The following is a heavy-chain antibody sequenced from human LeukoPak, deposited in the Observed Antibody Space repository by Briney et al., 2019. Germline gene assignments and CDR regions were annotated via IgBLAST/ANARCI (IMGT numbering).Heavy chain of an antibody. J-gene: IGHJ4*02. Sequence: AISGSGGSTYYADSVKGRFTISRDNSKNTLYLQMNSLRAEDTAVYYCAREPPYDFWSGYGTNYFDYWGQGTLVTVSS. CDR2: ISGSGGST. CDR3: AREPPYDFWSGYGTNYFDY. D-gene: IGHD3-3*01. V-gene: IGHV3-23*01.